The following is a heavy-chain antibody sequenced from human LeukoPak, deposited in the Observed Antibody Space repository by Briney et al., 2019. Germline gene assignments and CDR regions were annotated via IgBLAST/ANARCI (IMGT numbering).Heavy chain of an antibody. Sequence: ASVKVSCKVSGYTLTELSMHWVRQAPGKGLEWMGGFDPEDGETIYAQKFQGRVTMTEDTSTDTAYMELSSLRSEDTAVYYCATEITMVRGVIITTDYFDYWGQGTLVTVSP. CDR1: GYTLTELS. CDR3: ATEITMVRGVIITTDYFDY. D-gene: IGHD3-10*01. J-gene: IGHJ4*02. V-gene: IGHV1-24*01. CDR2: FDPEDGET.